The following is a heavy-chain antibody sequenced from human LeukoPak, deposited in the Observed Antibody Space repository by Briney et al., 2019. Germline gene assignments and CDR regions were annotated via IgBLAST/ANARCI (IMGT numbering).Heavy chain of an antibody. CDR2: IIPIFGTA. CDR3: AREGGTTVVTPRPYYYGMDV. CDR1: GGTFSSYA. V-gene: IGHV1-69*13. Sequence: SVKVSCKASGGTFSSYAISWVRQAPGQGLERMGGIIPIFGTANYAQKFQGRVTITADESTSTAYMELSSLRSEDTAVYYCAREGGTTVVTPRPYYYGMDVWGQGTTVTVSS. J-gene: IGHJ6*02. D-gene: IGHD4-23*01.